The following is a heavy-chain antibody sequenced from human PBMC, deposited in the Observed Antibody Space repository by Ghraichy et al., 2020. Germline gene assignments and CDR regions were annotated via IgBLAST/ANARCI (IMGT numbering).Heavy chain of an antibody. Sequence: GGSLRLSCAASGFTFSNYGMHWVRQAPVKGLEWVTFLRYDGSNKFYADSVKGRFTISRDNSKNTLYLQMNSLRAEDTAVYYCAKDLAGYSDYWGQGTLVTVSS. CDR2: LRYDGSNK. J-gene: IGHJ4*02. CDR1: GFTFSNYG. V-gene: IGHV3-30*02. CDR3: AKDLAGYSDY.